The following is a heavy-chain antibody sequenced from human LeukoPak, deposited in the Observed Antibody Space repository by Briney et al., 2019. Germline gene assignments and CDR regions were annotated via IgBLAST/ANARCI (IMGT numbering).Heavy chain of an antibody. Sequence: GRSLRLSCAASGFTFSSYGMHWVRQAPGKGLEWVSYISSSSSTIYYADSVKGRFTISRDNAKNSLYLQMNSLRSEDTAVYYCARAPRFTMVRGETTYNWFDPWGQGTLVTVSS. V-gene: IGHV3-48*04. J-gene: IGHJ5*02. CDR1: GFTFSSYG. CDR2: ISSSSSTI. CDR3: ARAPRFTMVRGETTYNWFDP. D-gene: IGHD3-10*01.